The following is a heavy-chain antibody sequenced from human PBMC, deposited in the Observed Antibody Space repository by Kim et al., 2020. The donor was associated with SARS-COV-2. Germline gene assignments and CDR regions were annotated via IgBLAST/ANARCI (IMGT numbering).Heavy chain of an antibody. D-gene: IGHD3-10*01. CDR3: TTTRSPHIWFGELTMTR. CDR1: GFTFSNAW. CDR2: IKSKTDGGTT. Sequence: GGSLRLSCAASGFTFSNAWMSWVRQAPGKGLEWVGRIKSKTDGGTTDYAAPVKGRFTISRDDSKNTLYLQMNSLKTEDTAVYYCTTTRSPHIWFGELTMTRGGQGTLVTVSS. V-gene: IGHV3-15*01. J-gene: IGHJ4*02.